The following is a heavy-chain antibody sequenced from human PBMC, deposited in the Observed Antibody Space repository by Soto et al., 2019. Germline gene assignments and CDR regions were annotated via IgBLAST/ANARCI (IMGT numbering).Heavy chain of an antibody. J-gene: IGHJ4*02. CDR3: AARNYFDSTGYFNY. Sequence: SETLSLTCAVSGDSVSTHKWWSWVRQSPTKGLEWIGEIHQSGSTNYNPSLKSRVTISLDKSENQLSLKLTSVTAADTAVYFCAARNYFDSTGYFNYWGQGTLVTVSS. D-gene: IGHD3-22*01. V-gene: IGHV4-4*02. CDR2: IHQSGST. CDR1: GDSVSTHKW.